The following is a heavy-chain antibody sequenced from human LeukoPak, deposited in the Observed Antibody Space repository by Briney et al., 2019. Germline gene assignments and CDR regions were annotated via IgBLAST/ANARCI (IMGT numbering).Heavy chain of an antibody. Sequence: GGSLRLSCAASGFTYSTYAMTWVRQAPGKGLEWVSTITTGGITYHADSVKGRFTISRDISKSTLYLQMNGLRAEDTAMYYCAKHGTSGYNFFDSWGQGTLVTVSS. CDR1: GFTYSTYA. D-gene: IGHD3-22*01. J-gene: IGHJ4*02. CDR2: ITTGGIT. CDR3: AKHGTSGYNFFDS. V-gene: IGHV3-23*01.